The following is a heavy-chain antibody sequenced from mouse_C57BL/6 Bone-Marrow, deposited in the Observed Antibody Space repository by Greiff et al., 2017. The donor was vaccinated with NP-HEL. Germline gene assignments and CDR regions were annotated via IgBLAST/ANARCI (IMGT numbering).Heavy chain of an antibody. V-gene: IGHV1-81*01. CDR3: ARLLFAY. CDR2: IYPRSGNT. Sequence: QVQLKESGAELARPGASVKLSCKASGYTFTSYGISWVKQRPGQGLEWIGDIYPRSGNTYYNEKFKGKATLTADKSSSTAYMELRSLTSEDSAVYFCARLLFAYWGQGTLVTVSA. J-gene: IGHJ3*01. CDR1: GYTFTSYG.